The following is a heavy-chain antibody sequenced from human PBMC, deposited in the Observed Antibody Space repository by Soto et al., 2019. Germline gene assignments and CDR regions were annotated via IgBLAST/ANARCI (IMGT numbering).Heavy chain of an antibody. CDR2: INSDGSST. CDR1: GFTFRSYW. CDR3: ASGGSSLNFDS. D-gene: IGHD6-6*01. Sequence: EVQLVESGGGLVQPGGSLRLSCAASGFTFRSYWMQWVRQAPGKGLVWVSWINSDGSSTSYADSVKGRFTISRDNAKNTLYVQMNSRSAGDTAVYSCASGGSSLNFDSWGQGTLVTVSS. J-gene: IGHJ4*02. V-gene: IGHV3-74*01.